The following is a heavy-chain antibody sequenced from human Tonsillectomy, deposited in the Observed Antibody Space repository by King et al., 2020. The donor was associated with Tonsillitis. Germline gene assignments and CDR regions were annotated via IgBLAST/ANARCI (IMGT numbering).Heavy chain of an antibody. D-gene: IGHD1-7*01. CDR1: GFTFSNAW. V-gene: IGHV3-15*01. Sequence: VQLVESGGGLVEPGGSLRLSCVASGFTFSNAWMSWVRQAPGKGLEWVGRIKSKTDGGTTDYATPLKGRVTISRDDSKNTLFFQMNSLKTEDTAVYYCTTGQTSPVFRWGQGTLVTVSS. CDR2: IKSKTDGGTT. CDR3: TTGQTSPVFR. J-gene: IGHJ4*02.